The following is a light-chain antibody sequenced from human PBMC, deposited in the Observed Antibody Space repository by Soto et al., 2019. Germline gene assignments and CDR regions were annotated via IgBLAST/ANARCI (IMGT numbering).Light chain of an antibody. J-gene: IGLJ3*02. Sequence: QSVLTQPPSVSGAPGQRVTISCAGSISNIGAGFDVHWYQQLPGTAPKLLIYGNTNRPSGVPDRFSGSKSGTSASLAITGLQPEDEADYYCQSYDSSLSGLWVFGGGTKLTVL. V-gene: IGLV1-40*01. CDR3: QSYDSSLSGLWV. CDR2: GNT. CDR1: ISNIGAGFD.